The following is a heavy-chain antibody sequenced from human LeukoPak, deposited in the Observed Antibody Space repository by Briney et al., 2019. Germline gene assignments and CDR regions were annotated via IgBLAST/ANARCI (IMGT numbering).Heavy chain of an antibody. CDR1: GGSISSYY. J-gene: IGHJ4*02. CDR2: IYYSGST. V-gene: IGHV4-59*08. Sequence: SETLSFTCTVSGGSISSYYWSWIRQPPGKGLEWIGYIYYSGSTNYNPSLKSRVTISVDTSKNQFSLKLSSVTAADTAVYYCARLYYDILTGYPQFDYWGQGTLVTVSS. D-gene: IGHD3-9*01. CDR3: ARLYYDILTGYPQFDY.